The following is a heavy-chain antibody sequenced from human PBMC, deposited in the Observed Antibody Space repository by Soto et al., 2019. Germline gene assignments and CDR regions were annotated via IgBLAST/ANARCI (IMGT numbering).Heavy chain of an antibody. D-gene: IGHD3-10*01. Sequence: ASVKVSCEASGGTFSSYAISWVRQAPGQGLERMGGIIPIFGTANYAQKLKGRVTITVDGSTSTAYMELSSLRFDDTAVYYCARDQNGSGRYCPYYYYGMDVWGQGTTVTVSS. V-gene: IGHV1-69*13. CDR3: ARDQNGSGRYCPYYYYGMDV. J-gene: IGHJ6*02. CDR2: IIPIFGTA. CDR1: GGTFSSYA.